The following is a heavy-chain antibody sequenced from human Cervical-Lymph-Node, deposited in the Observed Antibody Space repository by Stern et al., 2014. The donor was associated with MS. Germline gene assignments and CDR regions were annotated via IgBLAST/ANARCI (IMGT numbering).Heavy chain of an antibody. V-gene: IGHV5-51*01. J-gene: IGHJ4*02. CDR3: AALVRGSYFY. CDR2: TDPGDSDT. D-gene: IGHD1-26*01. CDR1: GYSFTLYS. Sequence: VQLVQSGAEMKKPGESLKISCKASGYSFTLYSIGWVRQVPGKGLEWWGTTDPGDSDTRYSPPFQGQVTISADKSISTAYLQWSSLKASDTAMYYCAALVRGSYFYWGQGTLVTVSS.